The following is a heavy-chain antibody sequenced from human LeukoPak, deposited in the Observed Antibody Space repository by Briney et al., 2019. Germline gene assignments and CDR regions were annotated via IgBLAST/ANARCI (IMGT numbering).Heavy chain of an antibody. Sequence: SETLSLTCTVSGGSISSYYWSWIRQPAGKGLEWIGRIYTSGSTNYNPPLKSRVTMSVDTSKNQFSLKLSPVTAADTAVYYCTRDAANRGTDYWGQGTLVTVSS. V-gene: IGHV4-4*07. J-gene: IGHJ4*02. CDR1: GGSISSYY. D-gene: IGHD2/OR15-2a*01. CDR3: TRDAANRGTDY. CDR2: IYTSGST.